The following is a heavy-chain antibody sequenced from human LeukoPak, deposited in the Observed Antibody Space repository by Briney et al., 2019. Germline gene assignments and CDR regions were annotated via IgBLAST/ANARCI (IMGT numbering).Heavy chain of an antibody. Sequence: GSLRLSCAASGFTFNTYTMNWVRQAPGKGLEWVSLISGDGVSTFYADSVKGRFSISRNNSKNSLSLEMNSLRTEDTAMYYCARESGKFDYWGQGTLVAVSS. J-gene: IGHJ4*02. CDR3: ARESGKFDY. CDR2: ISGDGVST. V-gene: IGHV3-43*02. CDR1: GFTFNTYT.